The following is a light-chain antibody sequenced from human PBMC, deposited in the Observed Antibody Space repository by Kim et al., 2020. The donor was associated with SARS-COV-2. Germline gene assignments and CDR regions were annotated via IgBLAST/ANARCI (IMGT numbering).Light chain of an antibody. J-gene: IGKJ3*01. CDR2: AAS. CDR3: QQSNSVPFT. V-gene: IGKV1-39*01. Sequence: DIQMTQSPSSLSASVGDRVTITCRASQRIGTYLTWYQKKPGEAPKLLIYAASSLQSGVPSRFSGSGSGTDFTLTISSLQPEDSATYYCQQSNSVPFTFGPGTKVDIK. CDR1: QRIGTY.